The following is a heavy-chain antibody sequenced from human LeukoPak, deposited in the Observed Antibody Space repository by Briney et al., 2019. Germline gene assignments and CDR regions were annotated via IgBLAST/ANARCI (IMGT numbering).Heavy chain of an antibody. J-gene: IGHJ4*02. CDR3: VRHLWYSSGWVAY. Sequence: PSETLSLTCTVSGGPISSSSYYWGWIRQPPGKGLEWIGSIYYSGDNYYNPSLKSRATISVDTSKSQFSLRLSSVTAADTAVYYCVRHLWYSSGWVAYWGQGTLVTVSS. CDR1: GGPISSSSYY. CDR2: IYYSGDN. D-gene: IGHD6-19*01. V-gene: IGHV4-39*01.